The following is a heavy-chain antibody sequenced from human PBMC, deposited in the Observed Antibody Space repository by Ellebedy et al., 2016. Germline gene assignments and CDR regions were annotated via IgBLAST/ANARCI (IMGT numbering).Heavy chain of an antibody. CDR2: VNTFSGNT. Sequence: ASVKVSXXASGYTFTTFSITWVRQVPGQGIEWMGFVNTFSGNTKFAQKFQGRVSMTTDSSTHTAYMDLRSLRSDDTAMYYCAKTSGWGYGENWGQGTLVTVSS. CDR1: GYTFTTFS. CDR3: AKTSGWGYGEN. V-gene: IGHV1-18*04. J-gene: IGHJ4*02. D-gene: IGHD3-10*01.